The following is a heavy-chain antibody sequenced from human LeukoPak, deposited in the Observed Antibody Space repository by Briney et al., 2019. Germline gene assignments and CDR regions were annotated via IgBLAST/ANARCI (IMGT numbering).Heavy chain of an antibody. Sequence: GGSLRLSCAASGFTFSDYYMSWIRQAPGKGLEWVSYISSSRSYTNYADSVKGRFTISRDDAKNSLYLQMNSLRAEDTAVYYCARTVYDILTGFGYWGQGTLVTVSS. CDR3: ARTVYDILTGFGY. V-gene: IGHV3-11*06. D-gene: IGHD3-9*01. CDR1: GFTFSDYY. CDR2: ISSSRSYT. J-gene: IGHJ4*02.